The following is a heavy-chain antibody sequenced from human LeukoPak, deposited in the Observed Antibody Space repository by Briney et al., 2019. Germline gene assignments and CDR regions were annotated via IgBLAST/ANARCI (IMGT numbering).Heavy chain of an antibody. CDR3: ARGSLGLEPMDY. CDR2: ISAYNGNT. D-gene: IGHD1-1*01. J-gene: IGHJ4*02. V-gene: IGHV1-18*01. Sequence: ASVKVSCKASGYTVTSYGISWVRQAPGQGLEWMGWISAYNGNTNYAQKLQGRVTMTTDTSTSTAYMELRSVRSDDTAVYYCARGSLGLEPMDYWGQGTLVTVSS. CDR1: GYTVTSYG.